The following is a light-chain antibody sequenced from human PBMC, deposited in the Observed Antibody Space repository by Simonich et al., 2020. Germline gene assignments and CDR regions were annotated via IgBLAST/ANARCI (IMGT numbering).Light chain of an antibody. J-gene: IGLJ3*02. CDR3: SSYTSSSTWV. CDR2: DVS. V-gene: IGLV2-14*01. CDR1: SRDVGGYNY. Sequence: QSALTQPASVSGSPGQSITISCTGTSRDVGGYNYVSWYQQHPGKAPKLMIYDVSKRPPGVSNRFSGSKSGNKASLTISGLQAEDEADYYCSSYTSSSTWVFGGGTKLTVL.